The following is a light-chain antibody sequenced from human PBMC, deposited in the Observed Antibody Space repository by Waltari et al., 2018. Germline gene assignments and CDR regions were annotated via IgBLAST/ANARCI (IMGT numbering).Light chain of an antibody. CDR2: GAS. Sequence: VILTQSPATLSLTPGERDTLSCRASQSVSSYVAWYQQKPGQAPRLLSYGASSRATGIPDRFSGSGSGTEFTLTISSLEPEDFAVYYCQKYSSSPLTFGGGTKVEIK. CDR1: QSVSSY. CDR3: QKYSSSPLT. J-gene: IGKJ4*01. V-gene: IGKV3-20*01.